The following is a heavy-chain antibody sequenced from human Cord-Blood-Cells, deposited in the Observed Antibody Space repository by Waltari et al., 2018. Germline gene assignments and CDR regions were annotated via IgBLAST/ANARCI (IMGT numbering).Heavy chain of an antibody. CDR3: ARDLGQLLFDAFDI. D-gene: IGHD2-2*01. CDR2: ISSSSSYI. Sequence: EVQLVESGGGLVKPGGSLRLSCAAPGFTFSSYSMNWVRQAPGKGLEWVSSISSSSSYIYYADSVKGRFTISRDNAKNSLYLQMNSLRAEDTAVYYCARDLGQLLFDAFDIWGQGTMVTVSS. CDR1: GFTFSSYS. J-gene: IGHJ3*02. V-gene: IGHV3-21*01.